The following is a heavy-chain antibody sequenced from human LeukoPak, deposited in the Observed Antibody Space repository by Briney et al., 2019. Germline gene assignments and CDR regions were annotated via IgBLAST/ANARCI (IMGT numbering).Heavy chain of an antibody. D-gene: IGHD5-18*01. CDR1: GGSISSYY. Sequence: SETLSLICTVPGGSISSYYWSWIRQPPGKGLEWIGYIYDSGTTNYNPSLKSRVTISVDTSKNQFSLEMSSVTAADTAMYYCARHVGYGNNWFDPWGQGTLVTVSS. CDR2: IYDSGTT. V-gene: IGHV4-59*08. J-gene: IGHJ5*02. CDR3: ARHVGYGNNWFDP.